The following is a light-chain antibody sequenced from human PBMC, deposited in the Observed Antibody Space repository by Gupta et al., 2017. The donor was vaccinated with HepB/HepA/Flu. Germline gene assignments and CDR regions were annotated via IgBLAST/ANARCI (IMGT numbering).Light chain of an antibody. Sequence: DIQMTQSPSSLSASVGDRVTITCRASQSISSYLNWYQQKPGKAPKLLIYAASSWQSGVPSRFSGSGYGKDVTLTISSRQQEDFATYYCQQSYSNPPWTVGQGTKVEIK. V-gene: IGKV1-39*01. CDR1: QSISSY. CDR2: AAS. J-gene: IGKJ1*01. CDR3: QQSYSNPPWT.